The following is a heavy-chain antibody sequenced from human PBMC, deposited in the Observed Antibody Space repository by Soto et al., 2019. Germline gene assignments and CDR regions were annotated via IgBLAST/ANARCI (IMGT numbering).Heavy chain of an antibody. J-gene: IGHJ5*02. V-gene: IGHV6-1*01. Sequence: SQTLSLTCAISGDSVSSNTAAWNWIRQSPSRGLEWLGRTYYRSKWYNDYAVSVKSRITINPDTSKNQFSLQLNSVTPEDTAVYYCAIDAPPYSSSWHQGYNWFDPWGQGTLVTVSS. CDR3: AIDAPPYSSSWHQGYNWFDP. CDR1: GDSVSSNTAA. CDR2: TYYRSKWYN. D-gene: IGHD6-13*01.